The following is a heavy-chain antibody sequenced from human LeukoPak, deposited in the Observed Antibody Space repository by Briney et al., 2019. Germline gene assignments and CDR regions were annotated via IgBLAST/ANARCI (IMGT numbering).Heavy chain of an antibody. V-gene: IGHV4-59*01. CDR1: GGSISSYY. Sequence: SETLSLTCTVPGGSISSYYWNWIRQPPGKGLEWIGYIYYSGTTNYIPSLKSRVTISVDTSKNQFSLKLSSVTAADTAVYYCARFPQGGYNYFDYWGQGTLVTVSS. J-gene: IGHJ4*02. CDR2: IYYSGTT. D-gene: IGHD5-24*01. CDR3: ARFPQGGYNYFDY.